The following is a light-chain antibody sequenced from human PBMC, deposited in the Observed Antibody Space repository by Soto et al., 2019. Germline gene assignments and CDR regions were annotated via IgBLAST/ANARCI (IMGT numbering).Light chain of an antibody. CDR2: EVT. Sequence: QSVLTQPASVSGSPGQSITISCTGTGSDIGGYNHVSWYQHHPGKAPKLIIYEVTNRPSGVSNRFSGSKSGNTASLTISGLQAEDEADYYCSSYTSSTTYVFATVTKLTVL. CDR1: GSDIGGYNH. CDR3: SSYTSSTTYV. J-gene: IGLJ1*01. V-gene: IGLV2-14*01.